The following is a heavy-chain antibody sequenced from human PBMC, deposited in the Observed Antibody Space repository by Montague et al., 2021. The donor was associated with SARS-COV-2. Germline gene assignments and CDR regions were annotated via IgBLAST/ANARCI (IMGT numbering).Heavy chain of an antibody. CDR1: GFTFSDYA. Sequence: SLRLSCAASGFTFSDYAMTWVRQAPGKGLEWVSYISSRNTPTFYADSVKGRFTISRDNNKSTLFLQMNSLRDEETAVYYCARDWVREAVDFWGQGTLVTVSS. V-gene: IGHV3-48*02. D-gene: IGHD3-16*01. CDR3: ARDWVREAVDF. J-gene: IGHJ4*02. CDR2: ISSRNTPT.